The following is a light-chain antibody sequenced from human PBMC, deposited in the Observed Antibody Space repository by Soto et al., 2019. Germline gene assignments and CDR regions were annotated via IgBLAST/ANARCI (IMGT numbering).Light chain of an antibody. Sequence: QSALTQPASVSGSPGQSITISCTGTSSDVGVYNHVSWYQQHPGKVPKLMIYEVSNRPSGVSDRFSGSKSGNTASLTISGLQAEDEADSYCHSYRDTDTFWVFGGGTKLTVL. CDR3: HSYRDTDTFWV. CDR2: EVS. V-gene: IGLV2-14*01. J-gene: IGLJ3*02. CDR1: SSDVGVYNH.